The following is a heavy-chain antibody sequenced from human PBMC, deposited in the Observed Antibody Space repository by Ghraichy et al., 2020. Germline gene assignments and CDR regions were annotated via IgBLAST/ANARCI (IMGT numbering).Heavy chain of an antibody. CDR3: ARGSLSSGWPFDY. Sequence: SETLSLTCTVSGGSISNYYWSWIRQPAGKGLEWIGRIYTSGSTNYSPSLESRVTMSIDTSKNQFSLRLRSVTAADTAVYYCARGSLSSGWPFDYWGQGTLVTVSS. CDR1: GGSISNYY. D-gene: IGHD6-19*01. V-gene: IGHV4-4*07. J-gene: IGHJ4*02. CDR2: IYTSGST.